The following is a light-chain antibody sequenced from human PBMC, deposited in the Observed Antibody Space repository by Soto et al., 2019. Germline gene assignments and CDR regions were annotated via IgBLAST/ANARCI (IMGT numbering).Light chain of an antibody. CDR2: DVS. J-gene: IGLJ1*01. Sequence: QSVLTQPASLSGSPGQSITISCTGTSRDVGGYNYVSWYQHHPGKAPKLMIYDVSNRPSGVSNRFSGSKSGNTASLTISGLQPEDEADYYCSSYTTSNTRQIVFGTGTKVTVL. CDR3: SSYTTSNTRQIV. V-gene: IGLV2-14*03. CDR1: SRDVGGYNY.